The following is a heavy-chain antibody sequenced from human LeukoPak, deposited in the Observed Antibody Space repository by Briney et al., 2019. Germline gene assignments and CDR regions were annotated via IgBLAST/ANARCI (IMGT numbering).Heavy chain of an antibody. CDR1: VYTFSRYS. Sequence: GGSLRLSCAASVYTFSRYSMNWARQAPGKGLEWVSSISSSSSYIYYADSVKGRFTISRDNAKNSLYLQMNSLRAEDTAVYYWLSARNYVYTALWGRGTLVTVSS. V-gene: IGHV3-21*01. CDR2: ISSSSSYI. D-gene: IGHD5/OR15-5a*01. J-gene: IGHJ4*02. CDR3: LSARNYVYTAL.